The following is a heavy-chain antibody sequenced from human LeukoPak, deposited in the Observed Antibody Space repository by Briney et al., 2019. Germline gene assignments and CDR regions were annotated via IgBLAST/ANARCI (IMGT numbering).Heavy chain of an antibody. CDR2: IYYTGST. V-gene: IGHV4-59*01. CDR1: GGSISSFY. J-gene: IGHJ4*02. D-gene: IGHD2-21*01. Sequence: SETLSLTCTVSGGSISSFYWSWIRQPPGKGLEWIGYIYYTGSTNYNSSLKSRVTISVDTSKNQFSLNLSSVTAADTAVYYCARGVVIAPQTFDYWGQGTLVTVSS. CDR3: ARGVVIAPQTFDY.